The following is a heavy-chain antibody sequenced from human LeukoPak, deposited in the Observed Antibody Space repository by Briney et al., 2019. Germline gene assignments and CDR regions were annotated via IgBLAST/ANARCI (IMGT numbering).Heavy chain of an antibody. Sequence: ASVKVSCKASGCTFTGNYMHWVRQAPGQGLEWMGWINPNSGGTKFAQEFQGRVAMTGDMSTNTAFMELYRLESDDTAVYYCAKPSVGTSGGSFDYWGQGTLVSVSS. D-gene: IGHD3-16*01. CDR3: AKPSVGTSGGSFDY. CDR2: INPNSGGT. V-gene: IGHV1-2*02. J-gene: IGHJ4*02. CDR1: GCTFTGNY.